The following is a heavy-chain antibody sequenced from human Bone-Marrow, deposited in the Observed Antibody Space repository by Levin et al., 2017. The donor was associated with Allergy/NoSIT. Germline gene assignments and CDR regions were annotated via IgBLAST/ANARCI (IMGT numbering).Heavy chain of an antibody. D-gene: IGHD2-15*01. J-gene: IGHJ3*02. CDR3: TRGQWSTFNI. Sequence: SETLSLTCAISGDSVSSNGVAWNWIRQSPSRGLEFLGRTYYRSKWYTDHAVSVKGRITINVDTSKNQFSLQLNSVTPGDTAVYYCTRGQWSTFNIWGQGTMVTVS. V-gene: IGHV6-1*01. CDR2: TYYRSKWYT. CDR1: GDSVSSNGVA.